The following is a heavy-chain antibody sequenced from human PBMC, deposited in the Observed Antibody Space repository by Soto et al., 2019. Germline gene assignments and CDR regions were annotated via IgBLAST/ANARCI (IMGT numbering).Heavy chain of an antibody. J-gene: IGHJ4*02. V-gene: IGHV5-10-1*01. D-gene: IGHD3-3*01. CDR3: AGHLGYYDFWSGYHSLGY. Sequence: PGESLKISCKGSGYSFTSYWISWVRQMPGKGLEWMGRIDPSDSYTNYSPSFQGHVTISADKSISTAYLQWSSLKASDTAMYYCAGHLGYYDFWSGYHSLGYWGQGTLVTVSS. CDR2: IDPSDSYT. CDR1: GYSFTSYW.